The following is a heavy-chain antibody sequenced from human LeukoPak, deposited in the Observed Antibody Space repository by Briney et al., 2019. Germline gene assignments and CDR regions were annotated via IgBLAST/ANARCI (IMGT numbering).Heavy chain of an antibody. V-gene: IGHV5-51*01. CDR3: ARLASRSGYYYIDAFDI. J-gene: IGHJ3*02. Sequence: TGESLKISCKGSGYSFTSYWIGWVRQMPGKGLEWMGIIYPGDSDTRYSPSFQGQVTISADKSISTAYLQWSSLKASDTAMYYCARLASRSGYYYIDAFDIWGQGTMVTVSS. CDR1: GYSFTSYW. CDR2: IYPGDSDT. D-gene: IGHD3-22*01.